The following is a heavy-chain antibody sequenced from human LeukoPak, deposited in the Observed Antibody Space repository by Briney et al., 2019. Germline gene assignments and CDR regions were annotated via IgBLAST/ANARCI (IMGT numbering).Heavy chain of an antibody. D-gene: IGHD3-22*01. J-gene: IGHJ4*02. Sequence: GGSLRLSCAASGFTFSSYWMSWVRQAPGKGLEWVADIKQDGSEKYYVDSVKGRFTISRDNSKNTLYLQMNSLRAEDTAVYYCARDPSDSSGYYGFGSYYFDYWGQGTLVTVSS. CDR3: ARDPSDSSGYYGFGSYYFDY. CDR1: GFTFSSYW. CDR2: IKQDGSEK. V-gene: IGHV3-7*01.